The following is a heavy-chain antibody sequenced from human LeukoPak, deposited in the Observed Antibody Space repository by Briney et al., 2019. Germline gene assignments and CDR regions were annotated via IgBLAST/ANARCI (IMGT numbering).Heavy chain of an antibody. D-gene: IGHD5-18*01. V-gene: IGHV3-30*02. J-gene: IGHJ4*02. CDR1: GFTFSSYG. Sequence: QPGGSLRLSCAASGFTFSSYGMHWVRQAPGKGLEWVAFIRYDGSNKYYADSVKGRFTISRDNSKNTLYLQTNSLRAEDTAVYYCAKDRGYSYGYFDYWGQGTLVTVSS. CDR2: IRYDGSNK. CDR3: AKDRGYSYGYFDY.